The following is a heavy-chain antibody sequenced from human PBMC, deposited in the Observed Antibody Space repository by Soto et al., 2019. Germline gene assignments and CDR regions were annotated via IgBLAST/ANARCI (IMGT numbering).Heavy chain of an antibody. CDR2: ISYDGSNK. CDR3: ARDLYSGYHYYFDY. D-gene: IGHD5-12*01. V-gene: IGHV3-30-3*01. J-gene: IGHJ4*02. Sequence: SPRLSCAASGFTFINYVLHWLRQTPGRGLEWVAVISYDGSNKYYVDSVKGRFTISRDNSKNTLYMQMNSLRAEDTAVYYCARDLYSGYHYYFDYWGQGTVVTVSS. CDR1: GFTFINYV.